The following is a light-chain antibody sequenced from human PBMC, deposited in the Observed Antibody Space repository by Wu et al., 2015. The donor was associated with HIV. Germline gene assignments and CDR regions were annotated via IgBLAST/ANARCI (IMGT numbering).Light chain of an antibody. CDR3: QQFISYPIT. J-gene: IGKJ5*01. V-gene: IGKV1-13*02. Sequence: AIQLTQSPSSLSASVGDRVTITCRASQGISSALAWYQKEPGKAPKLLIYDASGLESGVPSRFSGSGSGTDFTLTISSLQPEDFATYYCQQFISYPITFGQGTRLEIK. CDR2: DAS. CDR1: QGISSA.